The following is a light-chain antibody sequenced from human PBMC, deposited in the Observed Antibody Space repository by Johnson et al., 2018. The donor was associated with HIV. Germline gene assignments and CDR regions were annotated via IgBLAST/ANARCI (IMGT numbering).Light chain of an antibody. CDR2: DND. CDR1: SSNIGNNY. J-gene: IGLJ1*01. CDR3: GAWDSRLNAYV. V-gene: IGLV1-51*01. Sequence: QSVLTQPPSVSAAPGQKVTISCSGSSSNIGNNYVSWYQQLPGTAPKLLIYDNDKRPSGIPDRFFGSKSGTSATLDITGLQTGDECDYYCGAWDSRLNAYVFGAGTKLTVL.